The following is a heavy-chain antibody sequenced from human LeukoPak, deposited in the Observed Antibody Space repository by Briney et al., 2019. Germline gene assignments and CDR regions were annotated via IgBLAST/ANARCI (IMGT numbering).Heavy chain of an antibody. D-gene: IGHD6-19*01. CDR3: ARDRQIEVAGLSFRYYYYMDV. CDR1: GGSISSYY. Sequence: SETQSLTCTVSGGSISSYYWSWIRQSAGKRLEWIGRIYTSSSTNYNPSLKSRVTMSVDTSKNQFSLKLSSVTAADTAVYYCARDRQIEVAGLSFRYYYYMDVWGKGTTVTISS. CDR2: IYTSSST. J-gene: IGHJ6*03. V-gene: IGHV4-4*07.